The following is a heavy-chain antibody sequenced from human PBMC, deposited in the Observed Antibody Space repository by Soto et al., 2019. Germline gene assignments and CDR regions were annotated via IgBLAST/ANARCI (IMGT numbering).Heavy chain of an antibody. Sequence: LSLTCTVSGGSISSYYWSWIRQPAGKGLEWIGRIYTSGSTNYNPSLKSRVTMSVDTSKNQFSLKLSSVTAADTAVYYCARDYLVIXPGAITFSQGNAKYYYYGMDVWGQGTTVTVSS. CDR3: ARDYLVIXPGAITFSQGNAKYYYYGMDV. CDR2: IYTSGST. CDR1: GGSISSYY. J-gene: IGHJ6*02. D-gene: IGHD2-2*02. V-gene: IGHV4-4*07.